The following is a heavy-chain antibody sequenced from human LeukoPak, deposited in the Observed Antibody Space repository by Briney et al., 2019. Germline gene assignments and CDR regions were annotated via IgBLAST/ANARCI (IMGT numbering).Heavy chain of an antibody. V-gene: IGHV3-23*01. CDR2: ISGSGGST. D-gene: IGHD2-21*01. J-gene: IGHJ4*02. CDR1: GFTFSSYG. Sequence: GGTLRLSCAASGFTFSSYGMSWVRQAPGKGLEWVSAISGSGGSTYYADSVKGRFTISRDNAKNSLYLQMNSLRAEDTALYYCARPPFRWGQGTLVTVSS. CDR3: ARPPFR.